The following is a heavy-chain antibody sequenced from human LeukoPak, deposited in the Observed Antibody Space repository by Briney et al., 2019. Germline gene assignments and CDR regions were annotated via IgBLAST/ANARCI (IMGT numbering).Heavy chain of an antibody. CDR3: ARDPGDSSSSNYYYYGMDV. CDR1: GGTFSSYA. J-gene: IGHJ6*02. V-gene: IGHV1-69*13. CDR2: IIPIFGTA. Sequence: SVKVSCKASGGTFSSYAISWVRQAPGQGLEWMGGIIPIFGTANYAQKFQGRVTITADESTSTAYMELSSLGSEDTAVYYCARDPGDSSSSNYYYYGMDVWGQGTTVTVSS. D-gene: IGHD6-6*01.